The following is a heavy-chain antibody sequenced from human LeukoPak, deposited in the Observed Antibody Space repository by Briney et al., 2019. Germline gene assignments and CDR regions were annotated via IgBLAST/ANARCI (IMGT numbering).Heavy chain of an antibody. V-gene: IGHV3-48*04. J-gene: IGHJ3*02. CDR2: ISSSSSTI. CDR3: ARDRIVDRRGAFDI. D-gene: IGHD3-22*01. CDR1: GFTFSSYS. Sequence: GGSLRLSCAASGFTFSSYSMNWVRQAPGKGLERVSYISSSSSTIYHADSVKGRFTISRDNAKNSLYLQMNSLRAEDTAVYYCARDRIVDRRGAFDIWGQGTMVTVSS.